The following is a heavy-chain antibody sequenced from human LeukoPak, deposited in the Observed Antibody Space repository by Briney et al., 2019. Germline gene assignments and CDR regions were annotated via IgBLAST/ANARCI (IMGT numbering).Heavy chain of an antibody. J-gene: IGHJ4*02. D-gene: IGHD2-15*01. Sequence: PGGSLRLSCAASGFDFSGFYMHCVRQASGRGLEWVGLIRSKPSSYTTVYAASVKGRFTISRDDSKNTAYLQMNSLKAEDTAVYYCIRQEGSGGSCSYVDYWGQGTLVTVSS. CDR2: IRSKPSSYTT. CDR1: GFDFSGFY. V-gene: IGHV3-73*01. CDR3: IRQEGSGGSCSYVDY.